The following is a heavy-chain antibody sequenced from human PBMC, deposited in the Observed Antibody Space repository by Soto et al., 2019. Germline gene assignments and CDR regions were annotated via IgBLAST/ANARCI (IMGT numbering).Heavy chain of an antibody. J-gene: IGHJ5*02. V-gene: IGHV1-2*04. D-gene: IGHD1-26*01. CDR2: INPNSGGT. Sequence: ASVKVSCKASGFSFTGYYIHWLRQAPGQGLEWMGWINPNSGGTNYAQKFQGWVTMTRDTSISTAYMELSRLRSDDTAVYYCARSSGSYYLSGNWFDPWGQGTLVTVSS. CDR3: ARSSGSYYLSGNWFDP. CDR1: GFSFTGYY.